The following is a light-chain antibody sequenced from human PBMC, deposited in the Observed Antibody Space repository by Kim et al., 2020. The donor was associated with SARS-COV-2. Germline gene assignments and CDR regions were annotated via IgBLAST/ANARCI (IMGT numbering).Light chain of an antibody. CDR2: ATS. CDR1: ESVASGF. J-gene: IGKJ4*01. V-gene: IGKV3-20*01. Sequence: EIVLTQSPGTLSVSPGERVTLSCRASESVASGFLAWYQQKAGRAPRLLIYATSARATGVPDRFSGSGSGTGFTLTISRLEAEDFALYYCQQYGSLPLTFGGVTKLEI. CDR3: QQYGSLPLT.